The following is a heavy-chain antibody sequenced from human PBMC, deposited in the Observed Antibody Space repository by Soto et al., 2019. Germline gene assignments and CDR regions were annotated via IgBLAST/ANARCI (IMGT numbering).Heavy chain of an antibody. CDR1: GGSISSYC. CDR2: IYYSGST. J-gene: IGHJ3*02. V-gene: IGHV4-59*08. D-gene: IGHD2-2*01. Sequence: SETLSLTCTVSGGSISSYCWSWIRQPPGKGLEWIGYIYYSGSTNYNPSLKSRVTISVDTSKNQFSLKLSSVTAADTAVYYCARRYCSSTSCYGGAFDIWGQGTMVT. CDR3: ARRYCSSTSCYGGAFDI.